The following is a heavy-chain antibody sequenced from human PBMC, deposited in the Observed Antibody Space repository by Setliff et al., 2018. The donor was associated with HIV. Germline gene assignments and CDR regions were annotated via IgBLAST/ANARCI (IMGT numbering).Heavy chain of an antibody. J-gene: IGHJ3*02. CDR2: IYPGDSET. Sequence: GESLKISCQASGYRFSDYWINWVRQMPGKGLEWMGIIYPGDSETRYSPSFQGQVTISADKSISTAYLQWSSLKASDTAMYYCARLESPPDGAFDIWGQGTMVTVSS. D-gene: IGHD3-3*01. CDR3: ARLESPPDGAFDI. CDR1: GYRFSDYW. V-gene: IGHV5-51*01.